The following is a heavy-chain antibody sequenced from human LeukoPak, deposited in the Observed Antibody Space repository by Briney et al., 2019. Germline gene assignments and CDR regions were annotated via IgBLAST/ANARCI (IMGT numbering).Heavy chain of an antibody. V-gene: IGHV4-34*01. CDR2: INHSGST. CDR1: GGSFSGYY. J-gene: IGHJ4*02. CDR3: ARDVGRPWHYFDY. Sequence: PSETLSLTCAVYGGSFSGYYWSWIRQPPGKGQEWIGEINHSGSTNYNPSLKSRVTISVDTSKNQFSLKLSSVTAADTAVYYCARDVGRPWHYFDYWGQGTLVTVSS. D-gene: IGHD1-26*01.